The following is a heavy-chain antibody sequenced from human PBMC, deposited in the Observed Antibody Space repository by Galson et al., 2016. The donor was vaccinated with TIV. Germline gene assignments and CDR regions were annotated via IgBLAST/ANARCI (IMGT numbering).Heavy chain of an antibody. CDR1: GYTFTIYT. CDR2: IDAGNGNT. V-gene: IGHV1-3*01. D-gene: IGHD2-21*01. CDR3: ARPPYCGGDCYKYDS. J-gene: IGHJ4*02. Sequence: SVKVSCKASGYTFTIYTLHWVRRAPGQSLEWMGRIDAGNGNTKYSQKFQGRVTITRDTSANTVYMELSSLRSEDTAVYYCARPPYCGGDCYKYDSWGQGTLVTVSS.